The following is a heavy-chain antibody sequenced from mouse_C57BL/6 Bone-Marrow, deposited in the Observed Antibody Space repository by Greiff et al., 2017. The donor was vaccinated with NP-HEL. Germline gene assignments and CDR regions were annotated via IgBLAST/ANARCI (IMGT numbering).Heavy chain of an antibody. CDR3: ARRVRGAMDY. V-gene: IGHV3-8*01. CDR2: ISSSGST. CDR1: GYSITSDY. J-gene: IGHJ4*01. Sequence: EVQRVESGPGLAKPSQTLSLTCSVTGYSITSDYWNWIRQFPGNELEYMGYISSSGSTYYNPYLKSRISITRDTSKNQYYLQLNSVTTEDIATDYCARRVRGAMDYWGQGTSVTVSS. D-gene: IGHD2-14*01.